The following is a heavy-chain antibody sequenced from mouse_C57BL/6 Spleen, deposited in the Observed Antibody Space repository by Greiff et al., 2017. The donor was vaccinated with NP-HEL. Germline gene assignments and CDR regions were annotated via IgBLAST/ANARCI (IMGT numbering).Heavy chain of an antibody. D-gene: IGHD1-1*01. Sequence: VQLQQSGAELVRPGASVTLSCKASGYTFTDYGMHWVKQTPVHGLEWIGAIDPETGGTAYNQKFKGKAILTADKSSSTAYMELRSLTSEDSAVYYCTRDYYGSSYGYFDVWGTGTTVTVSS. CDR1: GYTFTDYG. J-gene: IGHJ1*03. CDR2: IDPETGGT. CDR3: TRDYYGSSYGYFDV. V-gene: IGHV1-15*01.